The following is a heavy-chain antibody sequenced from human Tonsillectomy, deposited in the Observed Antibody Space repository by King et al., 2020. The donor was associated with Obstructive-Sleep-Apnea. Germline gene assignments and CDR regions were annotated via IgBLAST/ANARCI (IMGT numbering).Heavy chain of an antibody. Sequence: VQLVESGGGLVQPGGSLRLSCAASGFTFSSYWMSWVRQAPGKGLEWVANIKQDGSEKYYVDSVKGRFTISRDNAKNSLYLQMNSLRAEDTAVYYCARERWGGWYLARFFDYWGQGTLVTVSS. J-gene: IGHJ4*02. CDR3: ARERWGGWYLARFFDY. CDR2: IKQDGSEK. D-gene: IGHD6-19*01. CDR1: GFTFSSYW. V-gene: IGHV3-7*03.